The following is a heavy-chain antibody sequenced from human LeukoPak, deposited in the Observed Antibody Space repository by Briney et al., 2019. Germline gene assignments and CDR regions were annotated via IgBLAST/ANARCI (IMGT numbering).Heavy chain of an antibody. Sequence: GGSLRLSCAASGFTFSSYVMYWVRQAPGKGLEYVSSIGSNGGSTYYANSVKGRFTISRDNSKNTLYLQMGSLRAEDMAVYYCARGGQSKYDSSGYLNYFDYWGQGTLVTVSS. V-gene: IGHV3-64*01. CDR2: IGSNGGST. CDR3: ARGGQSKYDSSGYLNYFDY. CDR1: GFTFSSYV. D-gene: IGHD3-22*01. J-gene: IGHJ4*02.